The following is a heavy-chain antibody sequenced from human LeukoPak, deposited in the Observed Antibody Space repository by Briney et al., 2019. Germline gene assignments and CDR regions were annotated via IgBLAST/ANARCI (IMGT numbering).Heavy chain of an antibody. V-gene: IGHV3-48*03. Sequence: GGSLRLSCAASGFTFSSYEMNWVRQAPGKGLEWVSYISGSSSTIYYADSVKGRFTISRDNAKNSLYLQMNSLRAEATAVYYCAKDGVATITFDYWGQGTLVTVSS. D-gene: IGHD5-12*01. CDR2: ISGSSSTI. J-gene: IGHJ4*02. CDR1: GFTFSSYE. CDR3: AKDGVATITFDY.